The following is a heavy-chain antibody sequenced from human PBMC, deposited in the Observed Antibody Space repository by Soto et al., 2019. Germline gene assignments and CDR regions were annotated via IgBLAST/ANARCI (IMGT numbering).Heavy chain of an antibody. CDR1: GFNFGDYY. CDR3: ARLRVGVNWYFDL. CDR2: VSSTGSYT. Sequence: QMQLVESGGGLVKPGGSLRLSCAASGFNFGDYYMSWVRQAPGKGLEWVSLVSSTGSYTKYSDSVGGRFTVSRDNGKNSLHLQLNSLRVEDTAVYYCARLRVGVNWYFDLWGRGTLVTVSS. V-gene: IGHV3-11*06. D-gene: IGHD1-26*01. J-gene: IGHJ2*01.